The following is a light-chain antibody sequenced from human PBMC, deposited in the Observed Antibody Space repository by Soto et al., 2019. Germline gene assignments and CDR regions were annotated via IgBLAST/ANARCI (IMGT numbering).Light chain of an antibody. CDR2: AAS. CDR3: QHYDSSPPYT. Sequence: EIVLTQSPVTLSLSPGERATLSCRASRSFASSYLGWYQQKPGQAPRLRIYAASTRATGIPDRFSGSRSATDFTLTISRLEPEDSAVYYCQHYDSSPPYTFGPGTKLEIK. J-gene: IGKJ2*01. V-gene: IGKV3-20*01. CDR1: RSFASSY.